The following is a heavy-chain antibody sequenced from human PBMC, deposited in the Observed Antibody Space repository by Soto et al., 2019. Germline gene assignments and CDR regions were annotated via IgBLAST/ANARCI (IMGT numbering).Heavy chain of an antibody. J-gene: IGHJ4*02. V-gene: IGHV3-48*04. D-gene: IGHD6-19*01. CDR3: ARLWLVAVALDY. Sequence: GGSLRLSCAASGFTFSSSAMNWVRQAPGKGLEWVSYISSSGSTIYYADSVKGRFTISRDNAKNSLYLQMNSLRAEDTAVYYCARLWLVAVALDYRGQGTLVTVSS. CDR2: ISSSGSTI. CDR1: GFTFSSSA.